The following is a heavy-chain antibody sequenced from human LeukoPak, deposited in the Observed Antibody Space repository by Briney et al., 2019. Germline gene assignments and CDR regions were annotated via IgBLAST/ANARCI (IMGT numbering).Heavy chain of an antibody. CDR3: ARGFENYDFWSGYYRPPDY. J-gene: IGHJ4*02. CDR2: IKQDGSEK. Sequence: GGSLRLSCAASGFTFSSYWMSWIRQAPGKGLEWVANIKQDGSEKYYVDSVKGRFTISRDNAKNSLYLQMNSLRAEDTAVYYCARGFENYDFWSGYYRPPDYWGQGTLVTVSS. V-gene: IGHV3-7*01. D-gene: IGHD3-3*01. CDR1: GFTFSSYW.